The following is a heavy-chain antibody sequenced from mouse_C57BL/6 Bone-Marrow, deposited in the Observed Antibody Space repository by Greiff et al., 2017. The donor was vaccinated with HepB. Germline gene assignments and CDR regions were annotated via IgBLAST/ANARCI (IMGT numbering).Heavy chain of an antibody. CDR2: IYPGSGST. D-gene: IGHD2-4*01. CDR1: GYTFTSYW. CDR3: ARYYDYDVGTPWFAY. Sequence: QVQLQQPGAELVKPGASVKMSCKASGYTFTSYWITWVKQRPGQGLEWIGDIYPGSGSTNYNEKFKSKATLTVDTSSSTAYMQLSRLTSEDSAVYYCARYYDYDVGTPWFAYWGQGTLVTVSA. J-gene: IGHJ3*01. V-gene: IGHV1-55*01.